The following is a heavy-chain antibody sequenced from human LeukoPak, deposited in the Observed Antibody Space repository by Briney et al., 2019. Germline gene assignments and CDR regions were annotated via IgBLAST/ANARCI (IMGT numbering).Heavy chain of an antibody. CDR3: ARRGYCSGGSCYSFDY. CDR1: GGSISSYY. CDR2: IYYSGST. Sequence: SSETLSLTCTVSGGSISSYYWSWIRQPPGKGLEWIGYIYYSGSTNYNPSLKSRVTISVDTSKNQFSLKLSSVTAADTAVYYCARRGYCSGGSCYSFDYWGQGTLVTVSS. J-gene: IGHJ4*02. V-gene: IGHV4-59*08. D-gene: IGHD2-15*01.